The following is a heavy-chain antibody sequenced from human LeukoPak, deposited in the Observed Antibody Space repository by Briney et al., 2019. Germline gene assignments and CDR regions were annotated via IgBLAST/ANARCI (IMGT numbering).Heavy chain of an antibody. V-gene: IGHV1-69*10. CDR1: GGTFSSYA. Sequence: GASVKVSCKASGGTFSSYAISWVRQAPGQGLEWMGGIIPIFGIANYAQKFQGRVTITADKSTSTAYMELSSLRSEDTAVYYCARDLDGGYDTTNHDYWGQGTLVTVSS. D-gene: IGHD5-12*01. CDR3: ARDLDGGYDTTNHDY. J-gene: IGHJ4*02. CDR2: IIPIFGIA.